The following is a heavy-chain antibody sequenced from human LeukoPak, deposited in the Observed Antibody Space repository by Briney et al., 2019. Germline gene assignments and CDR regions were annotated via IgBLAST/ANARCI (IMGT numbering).Heavy chain of an antibody. D-gene: IGHD3-10*01. Sequence: GGSLRLSCAASGFTFSSYAMHWVRQAPGKGLEWVAVISYDGSNKYYADSVKGRFTISRDNSKNTLYLQMNSPRAEDTAVYYCARVSHGITMVRGSSSYWGQGTLVTVSS. V-gene: IGHV3-30-3*01. CDR3: ARVSHGITMVRGSSSY. CDR1: GFTFSSYA. CDR2: ISYDGSNK. J-gene: IGHJ4*02.